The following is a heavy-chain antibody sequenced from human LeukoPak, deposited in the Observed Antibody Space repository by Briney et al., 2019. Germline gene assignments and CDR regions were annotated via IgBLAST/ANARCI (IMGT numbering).Heavy chain of an antibody. J-gene: IGHJ3*02. CDR2: ISSSSSYI. D-gene: IGHD5-18*01. CDR3: ARARYSYAAGAFDI. V-gene: IGHV3-21*01. Sequence: GSLRLSCAASGFTFSSYSMNWVRQDPGKGLEWVSSISSSSSYIYYADSVKGRFTISRDNAKNSLYLQMNSLRAEDTAVYYCARARYSYAAGAFDIWGQGTMVTVSS. CDR1: GFTFSSYS.